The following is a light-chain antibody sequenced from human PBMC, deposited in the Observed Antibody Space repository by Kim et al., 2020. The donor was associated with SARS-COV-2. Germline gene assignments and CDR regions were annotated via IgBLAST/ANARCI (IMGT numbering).Light chain of an antibody. V-gene: IGLV1-40*01. CDR3: QSFDSSLSTYV. Sequence: TVTSSCTGSSSNIGTVYDVHWYQHLPGIAPQLLIFGNTNRPSGVPDRFSGSKSGTSASLAITGLQAEDEADYYCQSFDSSLSTYVFGSGTKVTVL. CDR2: GNT. CDR1: SSNIGTVYD. J-gene: IGLJ1*01.